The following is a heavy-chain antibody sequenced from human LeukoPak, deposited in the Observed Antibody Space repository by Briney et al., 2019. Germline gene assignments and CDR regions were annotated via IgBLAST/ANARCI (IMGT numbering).Heavy chain of an antibody. J-gene: IGHJ5*02. CDR2: IKQDGSEM. D-gene: IGHD2-15*01. CDR3: VRAVVVAASYRFDP. CDR1: GFTFSHYW. V-gene: IGHV3-7*03. Sequence: GGSLRLSCTASGFTFSHYWMSWVRQAPGKGLEWVANIKQDGSEMHYVDSVKGRSAISRDNANNSLYLQMNSLRAEDTAVYYCVRAVVVAASYRFDPWGQGTLVTVSS.